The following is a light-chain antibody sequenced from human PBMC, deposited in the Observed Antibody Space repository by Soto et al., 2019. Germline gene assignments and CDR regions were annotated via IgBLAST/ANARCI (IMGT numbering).Light chain of an antibody. CDR1: QSFRGL. V-gene: IGKV3-11*01. J-gene: IGKJ5*01. CDR2: DAY. Sequence: EVALTQSPVTLSLSPGERATLSCRASQSFRGLLAWYQQKPGQAPRLLIYDAYNRATGIPPRFSGSGSGTDFTLTISSLEPEDSAVYYCQQRSNWPITFGQGTRLEIK. CDR3: QQRSNWPIT.